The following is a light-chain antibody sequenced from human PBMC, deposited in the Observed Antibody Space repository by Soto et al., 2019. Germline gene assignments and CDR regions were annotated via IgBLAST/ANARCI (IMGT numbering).Light chain of an antibody. J-gene: IGLJ1*01. Sequence: QSALTQPPSASGSPGQSVPISCTGTSSDVGGYNYVSWYQQHPGKAPKLMIYEVSKLPSGVPDRFSGSKSVNTDSLTVSGLQAEEDADYYCSSSAGSNTYVFGTGTKLTVL. CDR1: SSDVGGYNY. CDR3: SSSAGSNTYV. V-gene: IGLV2-8*01. CDR2: EVS.